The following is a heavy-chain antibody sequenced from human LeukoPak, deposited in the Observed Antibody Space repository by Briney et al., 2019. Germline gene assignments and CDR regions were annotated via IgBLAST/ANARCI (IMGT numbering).Heavy chain of an antibody. CDR3: ARSRDSSGYRNNWFDP. CDR1: GGSFSSYY. Sequence: SETLSLTCTVSGGSFSSYYWSWIRQPPGKGLEWIGYIFNSGSTSYNPSLKSGVTISVHTSENQVSLKLSSVTAADTAVYYCARSRDSSGYRNNWFDPWGQGTLVTVSS. D-gene: IGHD3-22*01. J-gene: IGHJ5*02. CDR2: IFNSGST. V-gene: IGHV4-59*01.